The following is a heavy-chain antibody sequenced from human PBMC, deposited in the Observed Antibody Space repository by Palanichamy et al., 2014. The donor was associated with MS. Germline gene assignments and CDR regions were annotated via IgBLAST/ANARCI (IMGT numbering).Heavy chain of an antibody. CDR1: GYSFTSYA. CDR3: ARSVAEYFQH. J-gene: IGHJ1*01. V-gene: IGHV1-3*01. Sequence: QVQLVQSGAEVKKPGASVKVSCKASGYSFTSYAMHWVRQAPGQRLEWMGWINAGNGNTKYSQKFQGRVTITRDTSASTVYMELSSLRSEDTAVYFCARSVAEYFQHWGQGTLVTVSS. D-gene: IGHD2-21*01. CDR2: INAGNGNT.